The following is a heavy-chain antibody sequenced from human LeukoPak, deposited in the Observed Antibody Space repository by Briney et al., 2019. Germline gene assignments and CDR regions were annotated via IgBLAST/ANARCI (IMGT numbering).Heavy chain of an antibody. CDR2: INSNTGGT. V-gene: IGHV1-2*02. CDR3: ARVLMMSSSHRNFDH. CDR1: GYTFTGNY. Sequence: ASVKVSCKASGYTFTGNYMHWVRQAPGQGIEWMGWINSNTGGTNYAQKFQGRVTMTRDTSINTAYMELSSLTSDDTAVYFCARVLMMSSSHRNFDHWGQGTLVTVSS. J-gene: IGHJ4*02. D-gene: IGHD2-8*01.